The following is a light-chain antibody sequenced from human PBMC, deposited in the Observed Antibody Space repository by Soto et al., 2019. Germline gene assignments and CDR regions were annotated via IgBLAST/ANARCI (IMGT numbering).Light chain of an antibody. CDR3: SSYTTSSALQV. CDR1: SSDIGGSKY. J-gene: IGLJ1*01. V-gene: IGLV2-14*01. Sequence: QYALTQPASVSGSPGQSISISCTGTSSDIGGSKYVSWYQQHPGTAPKLLIYEVTYRPSGVSNRFSGSKSGNTASPTISGLQAADEADYYCSSYTTSSALQVFGTGTKVTVL. CDR2: EVT.